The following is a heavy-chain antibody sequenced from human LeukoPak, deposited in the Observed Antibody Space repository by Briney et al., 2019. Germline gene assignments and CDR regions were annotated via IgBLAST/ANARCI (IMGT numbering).Heavy chain of an antibody. CDR2: MNPNSGGT. V-gene: IGHV1-2*02. CDR3: AKYYYGSWNYYTPPAFDI. D-gene: IGHD3-10*01. J-gene: IGHJ3*02. Sequence: GASVKVSCKASGYTFTGYYIHWVRQAPGQGLEWMGWMNPNSGGTNYAERFQGRATMTRDTSISTAYMELSRLRSDDTAVYYCAKYYYGSWNYYTPPAFDIWGQGTMVTVSS. CDR1: GYTFTGYY.